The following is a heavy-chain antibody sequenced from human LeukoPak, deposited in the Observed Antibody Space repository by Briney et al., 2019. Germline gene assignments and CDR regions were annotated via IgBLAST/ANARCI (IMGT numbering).Heavy chain of an antibody. CDR1: GGSISSGSYY. J-gene: IGHJ4*02. CDR3: ASTRTYYYDSSGYRSMN. D-gene: IGHD3-22*01. CDR2: IYTSGST. V-gene: IGHV4-61*02. Sequence: SQTLSLTCTVSGGSISSGSYYWSWIRQPAGKGLEWIGRIYTSGSTNYNPSLKSRVTISVNTSKNQFSLKLSSVTAAVTVVYYCASTRTYYYDSSGYRSMNWGQGTLVTVSS.